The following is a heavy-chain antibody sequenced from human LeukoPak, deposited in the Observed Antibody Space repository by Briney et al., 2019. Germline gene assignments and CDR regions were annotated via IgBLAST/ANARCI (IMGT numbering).Heavy chain of an antibody. CDR2: ISGSGGST. V-gene: IGHV3-23*01. Sequence: GGSLRLSCAASGFTFSNHAMTWVRQAPGKGLEWVSAISGSGGSTYYADSVKGRFTISRDNSKNTLYLQMNSLRAEDTAVYYCAKNEQWLVIYFQHWGQGTLVTVSS. D-gene: IGHD6-19*01. CDR1: GFTFSNHA. J-gene: IGHJ1*01. CDR3: AKNEQWLVIYFQH.